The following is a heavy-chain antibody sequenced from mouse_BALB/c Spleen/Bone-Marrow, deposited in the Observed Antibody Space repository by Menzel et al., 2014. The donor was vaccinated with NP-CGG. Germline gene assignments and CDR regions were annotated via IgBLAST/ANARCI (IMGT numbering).Heavy chain of an antibody. CDR1: GYTFTSYW. CDR2: IYPSDNYT. CDR3: TRTYEYFDY. Sequence: VQLQQSGAGLVRPGASVKLSCKTSGYTFTSYWINWVKQRPGQGLEWIRNIYPSDNYTNYNQKFKDKATLTVDISSTTAYMQLSSPTSEDSAVYYCTRTYEYFDYWGQGTTLTVSS. V-gene: IGHV1-69*02. J-gene: IGHJ2*01. D-gene: IGHD2-3*01.